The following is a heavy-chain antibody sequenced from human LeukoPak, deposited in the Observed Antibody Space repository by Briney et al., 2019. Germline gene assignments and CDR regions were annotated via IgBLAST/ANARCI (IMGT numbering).Heavy chain of an antibody. CDR3: ARGQPLRYSSSWHGGY. Sequence: ASVKVSCKASGYTFTSYDINWVRQAAGQGLEWMGWMNPSSGNTGYAQKFQGRVTMTRNTSISTAYMELSSLRSEDTAVYYCARGQPLRYSSSWHGGYWGQGTLVTVSS. CDR1: GYTFTSYD. J-gene: IGHJ4*02. D-gene: IGHD6-13*01. V-gene: IGHV1-8*01. CDR2: MNPSSGNT.